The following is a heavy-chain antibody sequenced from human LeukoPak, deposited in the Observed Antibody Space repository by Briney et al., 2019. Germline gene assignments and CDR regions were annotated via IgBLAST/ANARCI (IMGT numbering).Heavy chain of an antibody. D-gene: IGHD5-12*01. CDR1: GFPFSNYW. CDR3: ARERIEWLVLHDAFDI. Sequence: GGSLRLSCAASGFPFSNYWMHWVRQAPGKGPEWVARVYKDGSITNYADSVKGRFTISRDNAKNTVYLQMNSLRVEDTAVYYCARERIEWLVLHDAFDIWGQGTMVTVSS. V-gene: IGHV3-74*01. CDR2: VYKDGSIT. J-gene: IGHJ3*02.